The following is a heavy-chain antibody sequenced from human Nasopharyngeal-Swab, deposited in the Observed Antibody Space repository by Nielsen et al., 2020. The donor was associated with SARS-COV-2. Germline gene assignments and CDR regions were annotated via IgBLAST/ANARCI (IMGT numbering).Heavy chain of an antibody. Sequence: GESLKISCAASGFTFSSYGMHWVRQAPGKGLEWVAVISYDGSNKYYADSVKGRFTISRDNSKNTLYLQMNSLRAEDTALYYCAKDPGRDGYNYLPDYRGQGTLVTVSS. CDR3: AKDPGRDGYNYLPDY. V-gene: IGHV3-30*18. J-gene: IGHJ4*02. CDR1: GFTFSSYG. D-gene: IGHD5-24*01. CDR2: ISYDGSNK.